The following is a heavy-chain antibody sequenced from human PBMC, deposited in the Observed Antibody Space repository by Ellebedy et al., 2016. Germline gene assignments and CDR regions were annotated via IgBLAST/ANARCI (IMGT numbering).Heavy chain of an antibody. CDR1: GGTFSSYA. V-gene: IGHV1-69*05. CDR3: ARLLVRGAYHRDGREWDAFDI. J-gene: IGHJ3*02. D-gene: IGHD3-10*01. Sequence: ASVKVSCKASGGTFSSYAISWVRQAPGQGLEWMGGIIPIFGTANYAQKFQGRVTITRDTSASTAYMELSSLRSEDTAVYYCARLLVRGAYHRDGREWDAFDIWGQGTMVTVSS. CDR2: IIPIFGTA.